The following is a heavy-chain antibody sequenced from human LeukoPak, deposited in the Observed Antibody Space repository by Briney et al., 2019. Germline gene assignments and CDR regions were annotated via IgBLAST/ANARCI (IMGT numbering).Heavy chain of an antibody. CDR1: GGTFSSYA. Sequence: SVKVSCKASGGTFSSYAISWVRQVPGQGLEWMGGIIPIFGTANYAQKFQGRVTITTDESTSTAHMELSSLRSEDTAVYYCASSARRRDGYNYVSYDYWGQGTLVTVSS. J-gene: IGHJ4*02. D-gene: IGHD5-24*01. V-gene: IGHV1-69*05. CDR3: ASSARRRDGYNYVSYDY. CDR2: IIPIFGTA.